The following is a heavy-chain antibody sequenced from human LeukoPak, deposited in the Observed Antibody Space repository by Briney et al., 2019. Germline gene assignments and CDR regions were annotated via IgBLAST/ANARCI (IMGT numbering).Heavy chain of an antibody. J-gene: IGHJ3*02. CDR1: GGSISSYY. CDR3: ARGSSEYAFDI. V-gene: IGHV4-59*01. D-gene: IGHD3-22*01. Sequence: PSETLSLTCTVSGGSISSYYWSWIRQPPGKGLEWIGYIYYSGSTNYNPPLQSRVTISVDTSKNQFSLKLSSVTAADTAVYYCARGSSEYAFDIWGQGTMVTVSS. CDR2: IYYSGST.